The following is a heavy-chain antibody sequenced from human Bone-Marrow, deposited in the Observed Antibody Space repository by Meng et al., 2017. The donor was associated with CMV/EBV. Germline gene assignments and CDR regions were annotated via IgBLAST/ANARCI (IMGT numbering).Heavy chain of an antibody. CDR3: ARDQGFLEWLL. V-gene: IGHV4-31*03. J-gene: IGHJ4*02. CDR2: IYYSGST. D-gene: IGHD3-3*01. CDR1: GGSISSGGYY. Sequence: FSVSGGSISSGGYYWSWIRQQPGKGLEWIGYIYYSGSTYYNPSLKSRVTISVDTSKNQFSLKLSSVTAADTAVYYCARDQGFLEWLLWGQGTLVTISS.